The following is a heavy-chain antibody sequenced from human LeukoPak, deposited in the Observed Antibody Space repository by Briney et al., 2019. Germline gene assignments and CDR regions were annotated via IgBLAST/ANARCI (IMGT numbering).Heavy chain of an antibody. Sequence: ASVKVSCKASGYTFTSYYMHWVRQAPGQGLEWMGIINPSGGSTSCAQKFQGRVTMTRDTSTSTVYMELSSLRSEDTAVYYCARDTHGDDIDYWGQGTLVTVSS. J-gene: IGHJ4*02. V-gene: IGHV1-46*01. CDR1: GYTFTSYY. CDR3: ARDTHGDDIDY. D-gene: IGHD4-17*01. CDR2: INPSGGST.